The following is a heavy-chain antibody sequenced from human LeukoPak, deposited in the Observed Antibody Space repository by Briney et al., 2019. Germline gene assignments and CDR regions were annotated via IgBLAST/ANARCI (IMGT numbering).Heavy chain of an antibody. CDR1: GFTFSSYW. CDR2: IKQDESEK. Sequence: GGSLRLSCAASGFTFSSYWMYWVRQAPGKGLEWVASIKQDESEKYYEDSVKGRFAVSRDNAKNSLFLQMNSLRAEDTAVYYCARDYAFDIWGQGTMVTVSS. V-gene: IGHV3-7*01. CDR3: ARDYAFDI. J-gene: IGHJ3*02.